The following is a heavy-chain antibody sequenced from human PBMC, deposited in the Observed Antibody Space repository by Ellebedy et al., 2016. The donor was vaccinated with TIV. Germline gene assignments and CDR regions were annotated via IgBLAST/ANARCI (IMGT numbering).Heavy chain of an antibody. CDR1: GLTFSSHA. CDR3: AINPVGVGPAFDV. V-gene: IGHV3-23*01. CDR2: ITESGGNT. D-gene: IGHD4-23*01. J-gene: IGHJ3*01. Sequence: PGGSLRLSCAASGLTFSSHAMSWVRQAPGKGLEWVSSITESGGNTYYADSVKGLFTISRDNSKDTLFLQMNSLRAEDTAIYFCAINPVGVGPAFDVWGQGTMVTVSS.